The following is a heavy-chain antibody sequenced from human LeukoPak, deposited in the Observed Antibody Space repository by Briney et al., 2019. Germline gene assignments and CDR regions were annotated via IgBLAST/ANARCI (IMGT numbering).Heavy chain of an antibody. J-gene: IGHJ4*02. CDR3: TTSWPKVREGDQ. CDR2: ISYDGKNI. V-gene: IGHV3-30*04. CDR1: GFTFSSYA. Sequence: GGSLRLSCAASGFTFSSYAMHWVRQAPGKGLEWVAVISYDGKNIYYADSVKGRFTISRDNSKNTLYLQMNSLRVEDTAVYYCTTSWPKVREGDQWGQGTLVTVS. D-gene: IGHD3-10*01.